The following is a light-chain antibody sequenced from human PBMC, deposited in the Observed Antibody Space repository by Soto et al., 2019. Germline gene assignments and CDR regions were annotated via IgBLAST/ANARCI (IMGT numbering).Light chain of an antibody. V-gene: IGKV3-20*01. Sequence: VLTQSPGTLSLSPGDRATLSCSASQSVSRDHLAWYQQKPGQAPRHLIYGVSSKTNGIPDRFSGSGSGTDFALTIIRLEPEYFAVYYCQQYGSSPWTFGQGTKVEI. J-gene: IGKJ1*01. CDR3: QQYGSSPWT. CDR2: GVS. CDR1: QSVSRDH.